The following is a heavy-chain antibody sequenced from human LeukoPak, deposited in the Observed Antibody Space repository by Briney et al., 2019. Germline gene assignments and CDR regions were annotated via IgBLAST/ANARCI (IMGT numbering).Heavy chain of an antibody. V-gene: IGHV3-74*01. Sequence: GGSLRLSCAASGFTFSSYWMHWVRQAPGKGLVWVSRINTDGSSTSYADSVKGRFTISRDNAKNTLYLQMNSLRAEDTAVYYCARGVASSWYFMVGYYYYYMDVWGKGTTVTVSS. CDR2: INTDGSST. CDR3: ARGVASSWYFMVGYYYYYMDV. J-gene: IGHJ6*03. CDR1: GFTFSSYW. D-gene: IGHD6-13*01.